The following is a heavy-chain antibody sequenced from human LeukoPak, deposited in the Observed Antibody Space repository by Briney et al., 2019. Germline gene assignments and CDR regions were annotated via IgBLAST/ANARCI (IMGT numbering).Heavy chain of an antibody. CDR2: MNPKSGNT. D-gene: IGHD3-10*01. V-gene: IGHV1-8*01. Sequence: ASVTVSCKASGYPFSNYDINWVRQAPGQGLEWMGWMNPKSGNTGYGQKFQGRVTMTRVTSITTAYMELRSLRSDDTAVYYCTKASLAFGTKYFDPWGQGTLVTVSS. CDR1: GYPFSNYD. J-gene: IGHJ5*02. CDR3: TKASLAFGTKYFDP.